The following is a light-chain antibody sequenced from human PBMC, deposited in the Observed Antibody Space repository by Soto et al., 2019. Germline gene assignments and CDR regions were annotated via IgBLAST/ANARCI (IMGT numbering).Light chain of an antibody. Sequence: QSALTQPASVSGSPGQSITMSCTGTTRDSATYDLVSWYQHHPGKAPKLMIYEVSNRPSGVSARFSGSKSGDTASLTISGLQAEDEAIYYCSSYTTASPLGVFGGGTKLTVL. CDR3: SSYTTASPLGV. V-gene: IGLV2-14*01. CDR2: EVS. CDR1: TRDSATYDL. J-gene: IGLJ2*01.